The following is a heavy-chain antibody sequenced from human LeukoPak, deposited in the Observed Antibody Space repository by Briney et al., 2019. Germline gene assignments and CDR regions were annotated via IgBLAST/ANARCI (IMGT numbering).Heavy chain of an antibody. V-gene: IGHV3-20*04. CDR1: GFTFDDYG. Sequence: GGSLRLSCAASGFTFDDYGMSWVRQAPGKGLEWVSGINWNGGSTVYADSVKGRFTISRDNAKNSLYLQMNSLRAEDTALYYCAREGSSGYYGFSDYWGQGTLVTVSS. CDR3: AREGSSGYYGFSDY. J-gene: IGHJ4*02. CDR2: INWNGGST. D-gene: IGHD3-22*01.